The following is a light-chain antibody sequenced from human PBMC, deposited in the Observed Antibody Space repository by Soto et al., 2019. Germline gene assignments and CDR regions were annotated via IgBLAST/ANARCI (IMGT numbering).Light chain of an antibody. CDR1: SSDVGSYDL. CDR3: CSYAGSTTFVV. V-gene: IGLV2-23*02. CDR2: EAT. J-gene: IGLJ2*01. Sequence: QSALTQPASVSGSPGQSITISCTGTSSDVGSYDLVTWYQQHPGTAPKLMIYEATKRPPGVSDRFSGSKSGNTASLTISGLQDEDEAAYYCCSYAGSTTFVVFGGGTKLTVL.